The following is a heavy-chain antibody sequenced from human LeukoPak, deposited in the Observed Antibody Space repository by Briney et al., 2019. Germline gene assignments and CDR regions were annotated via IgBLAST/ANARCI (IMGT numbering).Heavy chain of an antibody. CDR3: AKVPAVWWFDP. CDR2: ISGSGSST. D-gene: IGHD2-21*01. J-gene: IGHJ5*02. V-gene: IGHV3-23*01. CDR1: GFTFISYA. Sequence: GGSLRLSCAASGFTFISYAMSWVRQAPGKGLEWVSAISGSGSSTYYAHSVKGRFTISRDNSKNTLYLQMNSLRAEDTAVYYCAKVPAVWWFDPWGQATLVTVSS.